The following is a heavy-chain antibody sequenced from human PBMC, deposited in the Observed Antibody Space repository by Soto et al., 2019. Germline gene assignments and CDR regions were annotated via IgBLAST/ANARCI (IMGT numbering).Heavy chain of an antibody. CDR3: ARLRRYCSSTSCYAYFDY. CDR1: GYSFTSYW. J-gene: IGHJ4*02. Sequence: PGESLKISCKGSGYSFTSYWIGWVRQMPGKGQEWMGIIYPGDSDTRYSPSFQGQVTFSADKSISTAYLQWSSLKASDTAMYYCARLRRYCSSTSCYAYFDYWGQGTLVTVSS. V-gene: IGHV5-51*01. D-gene: IGHD2-2*01. CDR2: IYPGDSDT.